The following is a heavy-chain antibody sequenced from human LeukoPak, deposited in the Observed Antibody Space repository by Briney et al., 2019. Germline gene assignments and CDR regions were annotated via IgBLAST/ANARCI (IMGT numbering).Heavy chain of an antibody. D-gene: IGHD6-19*01. V-gene: IGHV4-30-2*01. CDR1: GGSISSGGYS. J-gene: IGHJ4*02. CDR2: IYHSGST. CDR3: ARGYSSGWYFDY. Sequence: SETLSLTCAVSGGSISSGGYSWRWIRQPPGKGLEWIGYIYHSGSTYYNPSLKSRVTISVDRSKNQFSLKLSSVTAADTAVYYCARGYSSGWYFDYWGQGTLVTVSS.